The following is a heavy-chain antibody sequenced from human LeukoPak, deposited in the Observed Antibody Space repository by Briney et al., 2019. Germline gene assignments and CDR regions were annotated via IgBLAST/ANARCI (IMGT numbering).Heavy chain of an antibody. J-gene: IGHJ4*02. D-gene: IGHD4-17*01. CDR2: INTNTGNP. CDR3: ARDRDIPLQHSDYGFDY. Sequence: GASVKVSCKASGYTFTSYAMNWVRQAPGQGLEWMGWINTNTGNPTYAQGFTGRFVFSLDTSVSTAYLQISSLKAEDTAVYYCARDRDIPLQHSDYGFDYWGQGTLVTVSS. V-gene: IGHV7-4-1*02. CDR1: GYTFTSYA.